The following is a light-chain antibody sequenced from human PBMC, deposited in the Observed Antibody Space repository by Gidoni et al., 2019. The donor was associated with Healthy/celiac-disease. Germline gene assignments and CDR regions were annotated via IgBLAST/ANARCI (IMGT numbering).Light chain of an antibody. CDR1: KLGDKY. CDR2: QDS. CDR3: QAWDSSTVV. V-gene: IGLV3-1*01. Sequence: SYERTQPPSVSVSPGQTASITCAGDKLGDKYACWYQQKPGQSPVLVIYQDSKRPSRIPSRFSGSTSWNTATLPIIWTHAMDEADYYCQAWDSSTVVFGGGTKLTVL. J-gene: IGLJ2*01.